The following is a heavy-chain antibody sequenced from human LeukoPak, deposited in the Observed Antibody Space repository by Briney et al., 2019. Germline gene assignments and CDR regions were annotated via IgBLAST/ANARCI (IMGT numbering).Heavy chain of an antibody. V-gene: IGHV1-2*02. CDR2: INPNTGDT. D-gene: IGHD2-15*01. CDR3: ARDERCSGTSCYSSFDY. Sequence: ASVKVSCKXSGYTFTGYYMHWVRQAPGQGLEWMGWINPNTGDTNYAQKFHGRVTMTRDTSISTAYMELSRLRSDDTAVYYCARDERCSGTSCYSSFDYWGQGTLVTVSS. CDR1: GYTFTGYY. J-gene: IGHJ4*02.